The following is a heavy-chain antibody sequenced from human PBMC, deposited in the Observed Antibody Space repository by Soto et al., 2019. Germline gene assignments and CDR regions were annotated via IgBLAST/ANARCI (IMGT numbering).Heavy chain of an antibody. CDR3: AKDSIFVVVTAIHADSDY. CDR2: ISGSVGST. CDR1: GFTFSSYA. D-gene: IGHD2-21*02. J-gene: IGHJ4*02. V-gene: IGHV3-23*01. Sequence: SGGSLRLSCAASGFTFSSYAMSWVRQAPGKGLEWVSAISGSVGSTYYADSVKGRFTISRDNSKNTLYLQMNSLRAEDTAVYYCAKDSIFVVVTAIHADSDYWGQGTLVTVSS.